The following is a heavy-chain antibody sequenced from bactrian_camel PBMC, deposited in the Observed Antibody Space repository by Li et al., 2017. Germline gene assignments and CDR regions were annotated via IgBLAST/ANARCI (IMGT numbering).Heavy chain of an antibody. CDR2: VYGAGSST. J-gene: IGHJ4*01. Sequence: VQLVESGGGSVQAGGSLRLSCVASGFTLSSYYMSWVRQAPGKGLEWVSSVYGAGSSTVYADSVKGRFTISRDGAKNIIELQMHSLKPEDTATYYCAADLVTDEPSLVEREYYYWGQGTQVTVS. CDR3: AADLVTDEPSLVEREYYY. CDR1: GFTLSSYY. D-gene: IGHD1*01. V-gene: IGHV3-2*01.